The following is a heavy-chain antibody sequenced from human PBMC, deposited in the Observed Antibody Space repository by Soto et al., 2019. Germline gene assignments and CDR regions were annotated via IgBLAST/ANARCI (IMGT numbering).Heavy chain of an antibody. V-gene: IGHV1-2*07. CDR3: ARDWQWLAIYYFDY. D-gene: IGHD6-19*01. CDR2: INPTSGGT. J-gene: IGHJ4*02. CDR1: GYTFTGYY. Sequence: VDSVKVCCKASGYTFTGYYMHLVRQAPGQGLEWMGWINPTSGGTNYAHKFQGRVTMTRDTSISTAYMELSRLRSYDTAVYYCARDWQWLAIYYFDYWGQGTLVTVSS.